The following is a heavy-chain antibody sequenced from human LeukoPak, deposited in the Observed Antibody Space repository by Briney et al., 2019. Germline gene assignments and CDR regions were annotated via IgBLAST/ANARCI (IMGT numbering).Heavy chain of an antibody. CDR1: GFTFTSYW. V-gene: IGHV3-74*01. CDR3: ARGRYYGMDV. CDR2: VNSDGSST. J-gene: IGHJ6*02. Sequence: QAGGSLRLSCAASGFTFTSYWMHWVRQAPGKGLVWVSRVNSDGSSTTYADSVEGRFTISRDNAKNTLYLQMNSLRAEDTAVYYCARGRYYGMDVWGQGTTVTVSS.